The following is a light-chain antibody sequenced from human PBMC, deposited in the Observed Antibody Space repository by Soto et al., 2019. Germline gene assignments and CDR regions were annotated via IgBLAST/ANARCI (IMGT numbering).Light chain of an antibody. CDR1: QSISRG. CDR2: KAS. J-gene: IGKJ2*01. Sequence: DIQMTQSPSALSASVGDRVTITCRASQSISRGLAWYQQKPGKAPTLLIYKASSLEGGVPSRFSGSGSGTEFTLTISSLQPDDVATYYCQQYSGYYTFGQGTKVEIK. V-gene: IGKV1-5*03. CDR3: QQYSGYYT.